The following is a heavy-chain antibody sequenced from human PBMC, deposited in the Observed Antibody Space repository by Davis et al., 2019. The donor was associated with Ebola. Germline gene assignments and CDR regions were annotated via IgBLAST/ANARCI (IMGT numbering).Heavy chain of an antibody. CDR3: ARDLIPIFSVHKFDP. CDR1: GYTFISYD. J-gene: IGHJ5*02. D-gene: IGHD3-9*01. Sequence: ASVKVSCKASGYTFISYDIHWVRQAAGQGLEWMGWMNPNSGNTGYAPKFQGRVTMTRDTSISTAYMEVRSLRSEDTAAYYCARDLIPIFSVHKFDPWGQGTLVTVSS. CDR2: MNPNSGNT. V-gene: IGHV1-8*01.